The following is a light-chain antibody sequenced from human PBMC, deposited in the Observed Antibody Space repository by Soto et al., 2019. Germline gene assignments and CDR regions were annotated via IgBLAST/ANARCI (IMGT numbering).Light chain of an antibody. J-gene: IGLJ1*01. CDR2: EVS. CDR1: SGDIGFYKY. V-gene: IGLV2-14*01. Sequence: QSVLTQPASVSGSPGQSITISYTGTSGDIGFYKYVSWYQQHPGKAPKLLIYEVSIRPSGVSNRFSGSKSGNTASLTISGLQSEDEADYYCSSYSSSSTHYVFGTGSKVTVL. CDR3: SSYSSSSTHYV.